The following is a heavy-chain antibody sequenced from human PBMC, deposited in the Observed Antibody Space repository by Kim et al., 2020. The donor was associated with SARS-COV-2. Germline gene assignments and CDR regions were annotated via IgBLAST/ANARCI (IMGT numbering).Heavy chain of an antibody. V-gene: IGHV3-21*01. Sequence: GGSLRLSCAASGFTFSSYSMNWVRQAPGKGLEWVSSISSSSSYIYYADSVKGRFTISRDNAKNSLYLQMNSLRAEDTAVYYCARENYYDSSGYYYYYGMDVWGQGTTVTVSS. CDR1: GFTFSSYS. CDR3: ARENYYDSSGYYYYYGMDV. CDR2: ISSSSSYI. J-gene: IGHJ6*02. D-gene: IGHD3-22*01.